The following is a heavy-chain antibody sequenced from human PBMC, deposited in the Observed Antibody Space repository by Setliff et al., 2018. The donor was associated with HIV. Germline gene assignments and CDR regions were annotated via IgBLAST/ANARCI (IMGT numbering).Heavy chain of an antibody. Sequence: GSLRLSCAASGFTFSNYVINWVRQAPGKGLEWISGISGSGVNSYYADSVKGRFTISRDNYKNTVYLQMNSLRAEDTAVYYCAKTSNTGYLFCSDYWGQGTLVTVSS. V-gene: IGHV3-23*01. J-gene: IGHJ4*02. D-gene: IGHD3-9*01. CDR3: AKTSNTGYLFCSDY. CDR2: ISGSGVNS. CDR1: GFTFSNYV.